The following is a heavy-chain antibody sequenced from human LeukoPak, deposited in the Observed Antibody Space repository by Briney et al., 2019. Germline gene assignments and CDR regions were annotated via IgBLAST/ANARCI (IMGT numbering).Heavy chain of an antibody. V-gene: IGHV3-30*04. Sequence: PGRSLRLSCAASGFTFSSYAMLWVRQAPGKGLEWVAVISYDRPNIYCGVSVKVQFTNSKYNSKNTFDMQMNTLRAEDTAVYYDARTRTVNYSIYFDPRGKRTLVTVAT. CDR1: GFTFSSYA. D-gene: IGHD1-14*01. CDR3: ARTRTVNYSIYFDP. CDR2: ISYDRPNI. J-gene: IGHJ5*01.